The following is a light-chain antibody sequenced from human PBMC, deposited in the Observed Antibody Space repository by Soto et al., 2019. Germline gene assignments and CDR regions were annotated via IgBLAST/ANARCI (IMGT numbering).Light chain of an antibody. Sequence: IHLTQSPSSLSASVGDTVTITGRASQGITTALAWYQQKPGKAPKLLISIASSLETGVPSRFSGSGSGTDFTLTITSLQPEDFATYYCQQFNSYPITFGQGTRLEIK. CDR2: IAS. V-gene: IGKV1-13*02. J-gene: IGKJ5*01. CDR1: QGITTA. CDR3: QQFNSYPIT.